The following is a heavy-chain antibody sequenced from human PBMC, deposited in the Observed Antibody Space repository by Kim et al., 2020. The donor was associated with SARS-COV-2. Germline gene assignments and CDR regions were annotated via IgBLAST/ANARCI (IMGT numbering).Heavy chain of an antibody. D-gene: IGHD6-13*01. J-gene: IGHJ4*02. CDR3: ARERVAAAGRAFDY. V-gene: IGHV6-1*01. Sequence: SQTLSLTCAISGDSVSSTSAVWNWIRQSPSRGLEWLGRTYYRSKWSNDSAVSVKSRITINPDTSKNQFSLQLNSVTPEDTAVYYCARERVAAAGRAFDYWGQGTLVTVSS. CDR1: GDSVSSTSAV. CDR2: TYYRSKWSN.